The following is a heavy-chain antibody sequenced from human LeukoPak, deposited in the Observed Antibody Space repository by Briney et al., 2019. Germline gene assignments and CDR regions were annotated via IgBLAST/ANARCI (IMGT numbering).Heavy chain of an antibody. CDR3: ARGVGQDAFDI. V-gene: IGHV3-53*01. D-gene: IGHD1-26*01. Sequence: GGSLRLSCAASGFTFRGYGIHWVRQAPGKGLEWVSVVYSGGGTYYADSVKGRFTISRDISKNTLYLQMNSLRDEDTAVYYCARGVGQDAFDIWGQGTMVTVSS. CDR1: GFTFRGYG. J-gene: IGHJ3*02. CDR2: VYSGGGT.